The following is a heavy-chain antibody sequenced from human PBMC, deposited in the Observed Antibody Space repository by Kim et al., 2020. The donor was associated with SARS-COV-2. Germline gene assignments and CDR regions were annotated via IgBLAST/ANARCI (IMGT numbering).Heavy chain of an antibody. CDR3: AREYYDSSGYSNYDAFDI. V-gene: IGHV3-72*01. Sequence: KGRFTISRDDSKNSLYLQMNSLKTEDTAVYYCAREYYDSSGYSNYDAFDIWGQGTMVTVSS. J-gene: IGHJ3*02. D-gene: IGHD3-22*01.